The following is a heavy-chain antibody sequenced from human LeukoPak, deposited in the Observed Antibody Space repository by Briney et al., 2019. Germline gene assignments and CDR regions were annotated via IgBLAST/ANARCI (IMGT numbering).Heavy chain of an antibody. CDR3: ARDHLPAYYDILTGTSNWFDP. Sequence: PGGSLRLSCAASGFTFSSYSMNWVRQAPGKGLEWVSSISSSSSYIYYADSVKGRFTISRDSAKNSLYLQMNSLRAEDTAVYYCARDHLPAYYDILTGTSNWFDPWGQGTLVTVSS. J-gene: IGHJ5*02. V-gene: IGHV3-21*01. CDR1: GFTFSSYS. CDR2: ISSSSSYI. D-gene: IGHD3-9*01.